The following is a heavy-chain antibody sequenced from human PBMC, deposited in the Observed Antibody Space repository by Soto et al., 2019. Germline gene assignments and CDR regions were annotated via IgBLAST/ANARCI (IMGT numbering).Heavy chain of an antibody. J-gene: IGHJ4*02. Sequence: SETLSLTCTVSGVSMNNTSYYWGWIRQSPGKGLEWIGTIYFSGSTFYNPSLKSRLTISIDRSKNQFSLRLTSVTAADTAVYYCARHGSYWGQGTLVTVSS. CDR2: IYFSGST. V-gene: IGHV4-39*01. CDR3: ARHGSY. CDR1: GVSMNNTSYY.